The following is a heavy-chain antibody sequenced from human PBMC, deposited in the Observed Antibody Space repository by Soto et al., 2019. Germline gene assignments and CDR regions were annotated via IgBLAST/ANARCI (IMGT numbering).Heavy chain of an antibody. CDR2: IYYSGST. V-gene: IGHV4-31*03. CDR1: GGSISSGGYY. Sequence: SETLSLTCTVSGGSISSGGYYWSWIRQHPGKGLEWIGYIYYSGSTYYNPSLKSRVTISVDTSKNQFSLKLSSVTAADTAVYYCASRYYYDSDGMDVWGQGTTVTVSS. CDR3: ASRYYYDSDGMDV. J-gene: IGHJ6*02. D-gene: IGHD3-22*01.